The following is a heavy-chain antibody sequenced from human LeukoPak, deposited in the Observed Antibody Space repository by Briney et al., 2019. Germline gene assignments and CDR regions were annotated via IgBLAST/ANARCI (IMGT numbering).Heavy chain of an antibody. CDR3: VRDPLSAGLPFGS. J-gene: IGHJ4*02. D-gene: IGHD6-13*01. Sequence: GGSLRLSCVASGFTFSLYSMNWVRQAPGKGLEWISHISASSTGIFYADSVKGRFTTSRDNTRNSLYLQMNSLRAEDTAVYYCVRDPLSAGLPFGSWGQGTLVTVSS. V-gene: IGHV3-48*01. CDR2: ISASSTGI. CDR1: GFTFSLYS.